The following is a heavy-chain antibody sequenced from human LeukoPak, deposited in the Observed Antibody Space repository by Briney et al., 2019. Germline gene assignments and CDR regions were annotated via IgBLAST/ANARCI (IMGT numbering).Heavy chain of an antibody. Sequence: SVKVSCKASGYTFTSYGISWVRQAPGQGLEWMGGIIPIFGTANYAQKFQGRVTITAGESTSTAYMELSSLRSEDTAVYYCARDFDPADYGDYTPYGMDVWGQGTTVTVSS. J-gene: IGHJ6*02. CDR1: GYTFTSYG. D-gene: IGHD4-17*01. CDR3: ARDFDPADYGDYTPYGMDV. CDR2: IIPIFGTA. V-gene: IGHV1-69*13.